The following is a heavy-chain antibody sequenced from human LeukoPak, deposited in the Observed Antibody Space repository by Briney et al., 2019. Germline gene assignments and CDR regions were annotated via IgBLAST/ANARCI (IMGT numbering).Heavy chain of an antibody. CDR2: IWYDGSYK. Sequence: GGSLRLSCVVSGFTISSYGMHWVRQAPGKGLEWVAFIWYDGSYKKYADSVKGRFTISRDNSKNTLYLQMNSLRAEDTAVYYCAKDRCSNGIGCYYYYMEVWGKGTTVTISS. CDR1: GFTISSYG. V-gene: IGHV3-30*02. D-gene: IGHD2-8*01. CDR3: AKDRCSNGIGCYYYYMEV. J-gene: IGHJ6*03.